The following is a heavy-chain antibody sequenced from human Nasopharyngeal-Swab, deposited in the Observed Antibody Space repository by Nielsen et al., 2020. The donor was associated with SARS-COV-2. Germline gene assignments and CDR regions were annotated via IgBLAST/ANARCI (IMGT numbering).Heavy chain of an antibody. CDR2: FRSKGNNYAT. J-gene: IGHJ4*02. D-gene: IGHD2-15*01. CDR3: TRCGGGCYSGRDY. V-gene: IGHV3-73*01. Sequence: GESLKISCAASGFTFSDSAIHWVRQASGKGREGVGRFRSKGNNYATAYAASVKGRFTIFRDDPTNTAYLQMNSLKTEATAVYYCTRCGGGCYSGRDYWGQGTLVTVSS. CDR1: GFTFSDSA.